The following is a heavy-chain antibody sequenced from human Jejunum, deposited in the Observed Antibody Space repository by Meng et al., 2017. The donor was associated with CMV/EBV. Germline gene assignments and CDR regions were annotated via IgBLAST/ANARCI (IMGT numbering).Heavy chain of an antibody. CDR3: ARGKEGFCRGSSCYFPPLDS. Sequence: FSDYYMYWVRQVPGKGLVWVSRTSPDGSDTVYADSVKGRFTVSRDGAKKSLFLQMDGLRAEDTALYYCARGKEGFCRGSSCYFPPLDSWGQGNLVTVSS. CDR2: TSPDGSDT. V-gene: IGHV3-74*01. D-gene: IGHD2-2*01. J-gene: IGHJ4*02. CDR1: FSDYY.